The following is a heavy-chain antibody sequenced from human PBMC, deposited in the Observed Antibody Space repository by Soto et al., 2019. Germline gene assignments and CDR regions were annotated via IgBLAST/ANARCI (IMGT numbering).Heavy chain of an antibody. CDR1: GGSISSSSYY. D-gene: IGHD6-19*01. CDR3: ARTKRSGWFHAAGDY. J-gene: IGHJ4*02. V-gene: IGHV4-39*01. CDR2: IYYSGST. Sequence: SETLSLTCTVSGGSISSSSYYWGWIRQPPGKGLEWIGSIYYSGSTYYNPSLKSRVTISVDTSKNQFSLKLSSVTAADTAVYYCARTKRSGWFHAAGDYWGQGTLVTVSS.